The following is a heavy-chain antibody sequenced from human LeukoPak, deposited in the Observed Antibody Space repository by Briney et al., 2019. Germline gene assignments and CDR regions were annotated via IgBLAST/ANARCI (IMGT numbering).Heavy chain of an antibody. V-gene: IGHV3-30-3*01. D-gene: IGHD3-10*01. CDR2: ISYDGSNK. CDR3: ARSYGSGSYYKDYFDY. J-gene: IGHJ4*02. CDR1: GFTFSSYA. Sequence: GGSLRLSCAASGFTFSSYAMHWVRQAPGKGLEWVAVISYDGSNKYYADSVKGRFTISRDNSKNTLYLQMNNLRAEDTAVYYCARSYGSGSYYKDYFDYWGQGTLVTVSS.